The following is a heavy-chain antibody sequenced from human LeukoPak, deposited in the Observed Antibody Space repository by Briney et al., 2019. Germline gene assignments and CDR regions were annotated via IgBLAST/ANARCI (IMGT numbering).Heavy chain of an antibody. CDR3: ARGDVRCSSTNCHKGDLDY. Sequence: PGGSLRLSCVASGFTFSTYTVNWVRQSPGKGLEWDSSISSHGYIYYADSVKGRFTISRDNAKTSLYLQMNSLRDEDTAVYYCARGDVRCSSTNCHKGDLDYWGQGTLVTVSS. V-gene: IGHV3-21*01. CDR2: ISSHGYI. J-gene: IGHJ4*02. D-gene: IGHD2-2*02. CDR1: GFTFSTYT.